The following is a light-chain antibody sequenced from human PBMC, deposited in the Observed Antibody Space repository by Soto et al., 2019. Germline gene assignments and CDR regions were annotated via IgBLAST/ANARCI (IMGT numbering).Light chain of an antibody. CDR2: GAS. CDR3: QQYGSPGT. J-gene: IGKJ1*01. CDR1: QSVSNNY. Sequence: EIVWTQSPGTLSLSPGERATLSCRASQSVSNNYLAWYKQKPGQAPRILIYGASNRATGIPDRFSVSGSGTDFTLTIRRLQPEEFAVDDCQQYGSPGTVGQGTQGEIK. V-gene: IGKV3-20*01.